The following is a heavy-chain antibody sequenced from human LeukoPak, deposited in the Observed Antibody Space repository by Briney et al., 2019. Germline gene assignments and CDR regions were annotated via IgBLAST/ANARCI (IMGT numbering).Heavy chain of an antibody. CDR3: ARSRRGDYSGSGSYGAFDI. CDR1: GFTFDDYG. D-gene: IGHD3-10*01. Sequence: GGSLRLSCAASGFTFDDYGMTWVRQAPGKGLEWVSGINWNGGSTGYADSVKGRFTISRDNAKNSLYLQMNSLRAEDTAVYYCARSRRGDYSGSGSYGAFDIWGQGTMVTVSS. CDR2: INWNGGST. J-gene: IGHJ3*02. V-gene: IGHV3-20*04.